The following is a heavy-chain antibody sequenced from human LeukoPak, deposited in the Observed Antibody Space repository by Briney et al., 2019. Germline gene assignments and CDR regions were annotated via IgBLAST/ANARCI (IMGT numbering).Heavy chain of an antibody. D-gene: IGHD2-2*02. CDR3: ARDRCSSTSCYRGGVAFDI. CDR2: IIPIFGTA. Sequence: ASVKVSCKASGYTFTGYYMHWVRQAPGQGLEWMGGIIPIFGTANYAQKFQGRVTITADESTSTAYMELSSLRSEDTAVYYCARDRCSSTSCYRGGVAFDIWGQGTMVTVSS. V-gene: IGHV1-69*13. J-gene: IGHJ3*02. CDR1: GYTFTGYY.